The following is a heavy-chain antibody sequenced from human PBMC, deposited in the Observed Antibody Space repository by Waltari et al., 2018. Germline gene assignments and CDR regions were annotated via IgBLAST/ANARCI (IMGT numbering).Heavy chain of an antibody. CDR3: ARSRDGYNYYFDY. CDR1: GGSISSGGYY. V-gene: IGHV4-31*03. Sequence: QVQLQESGPGLVKPSQTLSLTCTVSGGSISSGGYYWSWIRQHPGKGLEWIGYIYYSGSTYYNPSLKSRVTISVDTSKNQFSLKLSSVTAADMAVYYCARSRDGYNYYFDYWGQGTLVTVSS. J-gene: IGHJ4*02. D-gene: IGHD5-12*01. CDR2: IYYSGST.